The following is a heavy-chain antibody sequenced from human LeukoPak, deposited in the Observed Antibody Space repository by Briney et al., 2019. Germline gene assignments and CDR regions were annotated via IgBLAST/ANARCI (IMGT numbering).Heavy chain of an antibody. Sequence: GGSLRLSCAASGFIFSSYWMSWVRQAPEKGLEWVANIKQDGSEKYYVDSVKGRFTISRDNAKNSLYLQMNSLRAEDTAVYYCARDPFPWGQGTLVTVSS. J-gene: IGHJ5*02. CDR1: GFIFSSYW. CDR3: ARDPFP. V-gene: IGHV3-7*05. CDR2: IKQDGSEK.